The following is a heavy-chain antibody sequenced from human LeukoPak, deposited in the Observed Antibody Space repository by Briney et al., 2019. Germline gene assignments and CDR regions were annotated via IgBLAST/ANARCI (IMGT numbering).Heavy chain of an antibody. V-gene: IGHV4-59*01. CDR1: GGSISSYY. CDR2: IYYSGST. D-gene: IGHD6-19*01. CDR3: ARAESSGWYWFDP. Sequence: SETLSLTCTVSGGSISSYYWSWIRQPPGKGLEWIGYIYYSGSTNYNPSLKSRVTISVDTSKNQFSLKLSSVTAADTAVHYCARAESSGWYWFDPWGQGTLVTVSS. J-gene: IGHJ5*02.